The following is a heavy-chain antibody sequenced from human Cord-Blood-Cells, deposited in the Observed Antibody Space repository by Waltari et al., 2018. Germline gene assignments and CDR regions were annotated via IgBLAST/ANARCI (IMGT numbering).Heavy chain of an antibody. V-gene: IGHV4-34*01. J-gene: IGHJ4*02. CDR3: ARGNRAAAFDY. Sequence: QVQLQQWGAGLLKPSETLSLTCAVYGGSFSGYYWSWIRQPPGKGLEWIGEINHSGSTNYHPSLKRRVTISVDTSKNQFSLKLSSVTAADTAVYYCARGNRAAAFDYWGQGTLVTVSS. CDR2: INHSGST. CDR1: GGSFSGYY. D-gene: IGHD6-13*01.